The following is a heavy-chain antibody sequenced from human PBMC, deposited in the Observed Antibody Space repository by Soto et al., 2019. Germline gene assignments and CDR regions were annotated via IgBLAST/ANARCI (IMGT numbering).Heavy chain of an antibody. CDR2: ISTSPGTI. J-gene: IGHJ4*02. V-gene: IGHV3-48*03. CDR1: GFTFSTYE. Sequence: GGSLRLSCAASGFTFSTYELNWVRQAPGKGLEWVSYISTSPGTIYYADSVKGRFTISRDNAKNSLYLQMNSLRAEDTAVYYCARERYDSGRPLDYWGRGTLVTVSS. D-gene: IGHD3-10*01. CDR3: ARERYDSGRPLDY.